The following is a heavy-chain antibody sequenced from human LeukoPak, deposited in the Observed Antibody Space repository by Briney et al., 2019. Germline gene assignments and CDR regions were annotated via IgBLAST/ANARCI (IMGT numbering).Heavy chain of an antibody. J-gene: IGHJ4*02. CDR3: ARDSLGYCSSTSCRPSYY. Sequence: SVKVSCKASGGTFSSYTISWVRQAPGQGLEWMGRIIPILGIANYARKFQGRVTITADKSTSTAYMELSSLRSEDTAVYYCARDSLGYCSSTSCRPSYYWGQGTLVTVSS. CDR2: IIPILGIA. D-gene: IGHD2-2*01. V-gene: IGHV1-69*04. CDR1: GGTFSSYT.